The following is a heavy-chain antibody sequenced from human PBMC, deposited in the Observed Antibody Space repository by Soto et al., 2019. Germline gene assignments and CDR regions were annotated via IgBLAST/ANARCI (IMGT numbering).Heavy chain of an antibody. CDR1: GYTSTLFY. V-gene: IGHV1-46*03. CDR3: ALMPKFEVWFDP. Sequence: GASVKVSCKASGYTSTLFYIHWVRQAPGPGLEWMGMINPNSGSTTYAQSFQGRVTMTADTSTTTLYMELTSLRSEDTAVYYCALMPKFEVWFDPWGQGTLVTSPQ. J-gene: IGHJ5*02. D-gene: IGHD2-2*01. CDR2: INPNSGST.